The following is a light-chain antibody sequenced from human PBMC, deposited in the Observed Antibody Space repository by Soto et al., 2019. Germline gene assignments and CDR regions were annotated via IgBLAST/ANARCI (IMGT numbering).Light chain of an antibody. J-gene: IGKJ1*01. CDR1: QSVSSTY. CDR3: QQYAGSPWT. V-gene: IGKV3-20*01. CDR2: GSS. Sequence: EIVLTQSPGTVSLSPGARATLSCRASQSVSSTYLAWYLQKPGQDPRLLIYGSSSRATGIPDRFSGSGSGKDVPLSISRLEPEDFCVYYCQQYAGSPWTFGQGTKVEIK.